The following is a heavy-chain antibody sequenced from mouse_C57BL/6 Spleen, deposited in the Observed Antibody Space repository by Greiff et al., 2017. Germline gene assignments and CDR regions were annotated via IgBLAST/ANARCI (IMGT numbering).Heavy chain of an antibody. J-gene: IGHJ1*03. D-gene: IGHD2-10*02. CDR3: ARPPSTQGYIDV. CDR1: GYTFTSYD. V-gene: IGHV1-85*01. Sequence: QVQLQQSGPELVKPGASVKLSCKASGYTFTSYDINWVKQRPGQGLEWIGWIYPRGGSPKYNEKFKGKATLTVDTSSSTAYMELHSLPSEDSAVYLCARPPSTQGYIDVWGTGTTVTVSS. CDR2: IYPRGGSP.